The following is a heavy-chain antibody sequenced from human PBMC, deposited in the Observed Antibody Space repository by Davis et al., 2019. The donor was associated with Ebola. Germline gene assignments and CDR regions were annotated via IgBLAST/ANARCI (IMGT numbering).Heavy chain of an antibody. CDR2: ISSSSSTI. CDR1: GFTFSSYS. J-gene: IGHJ6*02. D-gene: IGHD5-18*01. CDR3: ARVDTEGGMDV. Sequence: GGSLRLSCAASGFTFSSYSMNWVRQAPGKGLEWVSYISSSSSTIYYADSVKGRFTISRDNAKNSLYLQMNSLRAEDTAVYYCARVDTEGGMDVWGQGTTVTVSS. V-gene: IGHV3-48*01.